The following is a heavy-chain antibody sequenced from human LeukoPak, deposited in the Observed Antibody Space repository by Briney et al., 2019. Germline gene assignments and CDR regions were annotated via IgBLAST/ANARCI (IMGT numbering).Heavy chain of an antibody. V-gene: IGHV3-30-3*01. D-gene: IGHD1-7*01. CDR1: GFTFSTYV. J-gene: IGHJ4*02. CDR2: ISYDGSNK. CDR3: ARDPANWNWLFDY. Sequence: PGGSLRLSCSVSGFTFSTYVMHWVRQAPGKGLEWVAVISYDGSNKYYADSVKGRFTISRDNSKNTLYLQMNSLRAEDTAVYYCARDPANWNWLFDYWGQGTLVTVSS.